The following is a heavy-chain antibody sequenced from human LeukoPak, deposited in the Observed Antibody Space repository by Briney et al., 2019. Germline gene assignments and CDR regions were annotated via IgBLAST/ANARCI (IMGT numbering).Heavy chain of an antibody. CDR2: INHSGST. CDR1: GGSFSGYY. CDR3: ARGGEIVVVPAATRNFDY. D-gene: IGHD2-2*01. V-gene: IGHV4-34*01. Sequence: SETLSLTCAVYGGSFSGYYWSWIRQPPGKGLEWLGEINHSGSTNYNPSLKSRVTISVDTSKNQFSLKLSSVTAADTAVYYCARGGEIVVVPAATRNFDYWGQGTLVTVSS. J-gene: IGHJ4*02.